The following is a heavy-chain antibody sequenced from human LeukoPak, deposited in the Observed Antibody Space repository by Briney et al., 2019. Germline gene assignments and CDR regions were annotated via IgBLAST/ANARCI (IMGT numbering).Heavy chain of an antibody. CDR1: GDSVSSNSAA. Sequence: SQTLSLTCAISGDSVSSNSAAWNCIRQSPSRGLEWLARTYYRSKWYNDYAVSVKSRITINPDTSKNQFSLQLNSVTPEDTAVYYCALGGVLERGFDPWGQGTLVTVSS. J-gene: IGHJ5*02. CDR2: TYYRSKWYN. D-gene: IGHD2-8*01. CDR3: ALGGVLERGFDP. V-gene: IGHV6-1*01.